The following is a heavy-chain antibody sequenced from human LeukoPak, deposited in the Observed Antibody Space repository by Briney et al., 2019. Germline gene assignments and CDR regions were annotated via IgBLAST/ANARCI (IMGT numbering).Heavy chain of an antibody. J-gene: IGHJ6*02. Sequence: AASVKVSCKASGYTSTSYDINWVRQATGQGLEWMGWMNPNSGNTGYAQKFQGRVTMTRNTSISTAYMELRGLRADDTAVYYCARDGATAAAPRADYYYYYIDVWGQGTTLTVSS. D-gene: IGHD6-13*01. V-gene: IGHV1-8*01. CDR3: ARDGATAAAPRADYYYYYIDV. CDR1: GYTSTSYD. CDR2: MNPNSGNT.